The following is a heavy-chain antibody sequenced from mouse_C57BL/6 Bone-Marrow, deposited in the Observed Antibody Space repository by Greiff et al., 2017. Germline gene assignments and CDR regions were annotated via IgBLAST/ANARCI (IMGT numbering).Heavy chain of an antibody. V-gene: IGHV2-2*01. CDR3: ARIGITTVVDYAMDY. D-gene: IGHD1-1*01. J-gene: IGHJ4*01. CDR2: IWSGGST. CDR1: GFSLTSYG. Sequence: VQLQESGPGLVQPSQSLSITCTVSGFSLTSYGVHWVRQSPGKGLEWLGVIWSGGSTDYNAAFISRLSISKDNSKSQVFFKMNSLQADDSAIYYCARIGITTVVDYAMDYWGQGTSVTVSS.